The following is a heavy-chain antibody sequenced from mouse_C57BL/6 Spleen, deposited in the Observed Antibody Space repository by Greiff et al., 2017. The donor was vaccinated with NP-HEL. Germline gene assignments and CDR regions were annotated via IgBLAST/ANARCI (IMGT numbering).Heavy chain of an antibody. D-gene: IGHD1-1*01. CDR3: ARNYGSSRDYAMDY. CDR1: GYSFTDYN. Sequence: QLQESGPELVKPGASVKISCKASGYSFTDYNMNWVKQSNGKSLEWIGVINPNYGTTSYNQKFKGKATLTVDQSSSTAYMQLNSLTSEDSAVYYCARNYGSSRDYAMDYWGQGTSVTVSS. V-gene: IGHV1-39*01. CDR2: INPNYGTT. J-gene: IGHJ4*01.